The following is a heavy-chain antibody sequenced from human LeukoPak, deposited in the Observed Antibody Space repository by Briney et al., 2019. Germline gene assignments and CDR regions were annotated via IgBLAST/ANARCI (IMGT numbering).Heavy chain of an antibody. J-gene: IGHJ4*02. CDR1: GGSISSYY. V-gene: IGHV4-59*12. D-gene: IGHD6-13*01. Sequence: SETLSLTCTVSGGSISSYYRSWIRQPPGKGLEWIGYIYYSGSTNYNPSLKSRVTISVDTSKNQFSLKLSSVTAADTAVYYCARSPSIAAASYYFDYWGQGTLVTVSS. CDR3: ARSPSIAAASYYFDY. CDR2: IYYSGST.